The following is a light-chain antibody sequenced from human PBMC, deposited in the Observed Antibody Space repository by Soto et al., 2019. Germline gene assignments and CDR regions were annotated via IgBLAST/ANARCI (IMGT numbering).Light chain of an antibody. CDR2: WAS. J-gene: IGKJ1*01. CDR3: QQYYKTPWT. V-gene: IGKV4-1*01. CDR1: QSVLYSSNNKNY. Sequence: DVVMTQSPDSLAVSLGERATINCKSSQSVLYSSNNKNYLAWYQQKPGQPPKLLIYWASTRESGVPDRFTGSGSGTDFTLTICSLQAEDVAVYYCQQYYKTPWTFGQGTKVEI.